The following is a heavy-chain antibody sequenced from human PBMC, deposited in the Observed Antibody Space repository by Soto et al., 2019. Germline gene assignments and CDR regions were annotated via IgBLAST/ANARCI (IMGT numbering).Heavy chain of an antibody. D-gene: IGHD2-2*01. CDR3: AKDQQKSYCSSTSCYSWGYYFDY. J-gene: IGHJ4*02. CDR2: ISGSGGNT. CDR1: GLTSSTYA. V-gene: IGHV3-23*01. Sequence: EVQLLESGGDLVQPGGSLRLSCAASGLTSSTYAMSWVRQAPGKGLEWVSGISGSGGNTYYADSVKGRFTISRDNSKNMLYLQMNSLRAEDTAVYYCAKDQQKSYCSSTSCYSWGYYFDYWGQGTLVTVSS.